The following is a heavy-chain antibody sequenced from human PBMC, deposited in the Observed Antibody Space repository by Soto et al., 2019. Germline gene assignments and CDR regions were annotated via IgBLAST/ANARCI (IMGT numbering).Heavy chain of an antibody. CDR1: GFTFSSYE. CDR3: ASTYYDFWSGYYSQYGMDV. CDR2: ISSSGSTI. J-gene: IGHJ6*02. Sequence: PGGSLRLSCAASGFTFSSYEMNWVRQAPGKGLEWVSYISSSGSTIYYADSVKGRFTISRDNAKNSLYLQMNSLRAEDTAVYYCASTYYDFWSGYYSQYGMDVWGQGTTVTVS. V-gene: IGHV3-48*03. D-gene: IGHD3-3*01.